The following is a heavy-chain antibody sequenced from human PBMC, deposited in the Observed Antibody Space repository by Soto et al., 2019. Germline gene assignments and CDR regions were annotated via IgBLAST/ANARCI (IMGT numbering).Heavy chain of an antibody. J-gene: IGHJ6*02. CDR2: INHSGST. Sequence: QVQLQQWGAGLLKPSETLSLTCAVYGGSFSGYYWSWIRQPPGKGLEWIGEINHSGSTNYNPSLKSRVTISVDTSKNQFSLKLSSVTAADTAVYYCARSIWARRPYYYYYGMDVWGQGTTVTVSS. V-gene: IGHV4-34*01. CDR3: ARSIWARRPYYYYYGMDV. CDR1: GGSFSGYY. D-gene: IGHD3-16*01.